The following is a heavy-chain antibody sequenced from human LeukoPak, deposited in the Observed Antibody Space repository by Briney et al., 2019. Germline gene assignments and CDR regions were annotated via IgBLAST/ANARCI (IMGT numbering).Heavy chain of an antibody. D-gene: IGHD2-2*01. CDR2: INSDGSST. J-gene: IGHJ5*02. CDR3: AKDGQYCSRTSCHNWFDP. Sequence: GGSLRLSCAASGFTFSSYWMHWVRHAPGKGLVWVSRINSDGSSTSYADSVKGRFTISRDNAKNTLYLQMNSLRAEDTAVYYCAKDGQYCSRTSCHNWFDPWGQGTLVTVSS. CDR1: GFTFSSYW. V-gene: IGHV3-74*01.